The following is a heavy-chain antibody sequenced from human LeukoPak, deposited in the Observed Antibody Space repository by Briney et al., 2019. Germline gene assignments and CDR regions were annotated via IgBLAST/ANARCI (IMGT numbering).Heavy chain of an antibody. V-gene: IGHV3-64*01. Sequence: GGSLRLSCAASGFTFSTYTMHWVRQAPGKGLEYVSSISGNGGSREYANSVKGRFTISRDNSRNTLYLQMGSLRAEDMAVYYCATSGVKSVTTHGPWGQGTLVTVSS. CDR1: GFTFSTYT. CDR2: ISGNGGSR. D-gene: IGHD4-17*01. CDR3: ATSGVKSVTTHGP. J-gene: IGHJ5*02.